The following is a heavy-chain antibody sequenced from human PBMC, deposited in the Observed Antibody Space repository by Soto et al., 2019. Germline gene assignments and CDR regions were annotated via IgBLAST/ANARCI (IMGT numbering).Heavy chain of an antibody. CDR3: ARDRYYYGSGNYYKPFDY. V-gene: IGHV1-18*01. J-gene: IGHJ4*02. Sequence: ASVKVSCKASGYTFTSYGISWVRQAPGQGLEWMGWISAYNGNTNYAQKPQGRVTMTTDTSTSTAYMELRSLRSDDTAVYYCARDRYYYGSGNYYKPFDYWGQRTMVTVSS. CDR2: ISAYNGNT. D-gene: IGHD3-10*01. CDR1: GYTFTSYG.